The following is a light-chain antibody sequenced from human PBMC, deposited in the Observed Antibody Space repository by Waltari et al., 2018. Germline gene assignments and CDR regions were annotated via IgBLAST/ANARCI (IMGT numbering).Light chain of an antibody. CDR2: GAS. Sequence: VLTQSPGTLSLSPGERATLSCRASQSLTKRYVAWYQQKPGQAPRLLIYGASSRTAGIPDRFSGSGSGTDFTLTSSRLEPDDFAVYYCQQYGSSVMYTFGQGTKLEIK. CDR3: QQYGSSVMYT. J-gene: IGKJ2*01. V-gene: IGKV3-20*01. CDR1: QSLTKRY.